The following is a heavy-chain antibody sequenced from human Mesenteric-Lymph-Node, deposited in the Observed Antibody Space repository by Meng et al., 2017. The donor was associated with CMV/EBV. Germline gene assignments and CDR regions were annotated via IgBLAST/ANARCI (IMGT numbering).Heavy chain of an antibody. V-gene: IGHV5-51*01. CDR2: IHPGDSDT. D-gene: IGHD3-16*01. CDR3: ARHGLYETMGGYDY. CDR1: AYSFSDFW. J-gene: IGHJ4*02. Sequence: SAYSFSDFWIGWVRQMPGKGLEWMGIIHPGDSDTRYSPSFQGQVTISADKSINTAYLQWSSLRASDTAIYYRARHGLYETMGGYDYWGQGTLVTVSS.